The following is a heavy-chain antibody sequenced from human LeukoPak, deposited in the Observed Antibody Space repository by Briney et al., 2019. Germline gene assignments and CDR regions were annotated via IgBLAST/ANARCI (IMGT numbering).Heavy chain of an antibody. Sequence: ASVKVSCKVSGYTLTELSMHWVRQAPGKGLEWMGGFDPEDGEAIYAQKFQGRVTMTEDTSTDTAYMELSSLRSEDTAVYYCATGPIFPYYDFWSGYCPFDYWGQGTLVTVSS. CDR3: ATGPIFPYYDFWSGYCPFDY. J-gene: IGHJ4*02. CDR2: FDPEDGEA. V-gene: IGHV1-24*01. D-gene: IGHD3-3*01. CDR1: GYTLTELS.